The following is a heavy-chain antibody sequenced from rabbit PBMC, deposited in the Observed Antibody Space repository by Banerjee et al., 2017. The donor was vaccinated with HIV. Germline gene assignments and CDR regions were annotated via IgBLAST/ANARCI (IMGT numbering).Heavy chain of an antibody. D-gene: IGHD4-1*01. J-gene: IGHJ6*01. CDR3: ARDANSGWDL. Sequence: NYASWVNGRFTISRDNAQNTVDLQINSLTAADTATYFCARDANSGWDLWGPGTLVTVS. V-gene: IGHV1S8*01.